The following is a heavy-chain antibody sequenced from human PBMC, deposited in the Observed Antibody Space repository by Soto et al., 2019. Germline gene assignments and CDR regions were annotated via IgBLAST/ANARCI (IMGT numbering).Heavy chain of an antibody. CDR3: ARIPSTYNANCFDP. J-gene: IGHJ5*02. V-gene: IGHV4-59*01. CDR1: GASISNYY. Sequence: SETLSLTCTFSGASISNYYWSWIRQPPGKGLEWIGHIHYSGYTNYNPSLKSRVAISVDKSKTQFSLKLSSVTPADTAVYYCARIPSTYNANCFDPWGQGTLVTVSS. D-gene: IGHD2-2*01. CDR2: IHYSGYT.